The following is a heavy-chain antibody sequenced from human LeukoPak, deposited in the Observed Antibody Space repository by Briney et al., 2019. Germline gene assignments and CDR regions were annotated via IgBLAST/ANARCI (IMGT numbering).Heavy chain of an antibody. Sequence: SETLSLTCTVSGGAISGYYWSWIRQHPGKGLEWIGYIYYSGSTYYNTSLKSRVTISVDTSKNQFSLKLSSVTAADTAVYYCARDLQTTVARYFDYWGQGTLVTVSS. CDR3: ARDLQTTVARYFDY. CDR2: IYYSGST. J-gene: IGHJ4*02. CDR1: GGAISGYY. V-gene: IGHV4-31*03. D-gene: IGHD4-17*01.